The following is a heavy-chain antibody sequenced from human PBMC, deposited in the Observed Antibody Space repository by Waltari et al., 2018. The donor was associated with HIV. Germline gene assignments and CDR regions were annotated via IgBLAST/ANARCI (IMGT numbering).Heavy chain of an antibody. J-gene: IGHJ5*02. CDR2: VYTSGTT. V-gene: IGHV4-61*02. CDR3: ARVSLAGWFDP. CDR1: GGPISRGSYS. D-gene: IGHD6-19*01. Sequence: QVQLQESGPGLVKPSQTLSLTCTLPGGPISRGSYSWSWIRPPAGKGLEWIGRVYTSGTTNYNPSLKSRVTISVDTSKNQISLKMRSVTAADTAVYYCARVSLAGWFDPWGQGTLVTVSS.